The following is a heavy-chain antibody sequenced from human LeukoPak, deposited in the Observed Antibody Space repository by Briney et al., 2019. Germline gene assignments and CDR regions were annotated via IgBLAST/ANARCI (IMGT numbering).Heavy chain of an antibody. CDR3: ARHITSTTKLNYYSYYMDV. Sequence: GESLHISCQGSGYIFTTHWMAWVRPMPGKGLEWMGIIHPGDSDTRYSPSFQGQVTISADQSISTAYLQWSSLKASDTAMYYCARHITSTTKLNYYSYYMDVWGRGTPVTVSS. D-gene: IGHD3-10*01. J-gene: IGHJ6*03. V-gene: IGHV5-51*01. CDR1: GYIFTTHW. CDR2: IHPGDSDT.